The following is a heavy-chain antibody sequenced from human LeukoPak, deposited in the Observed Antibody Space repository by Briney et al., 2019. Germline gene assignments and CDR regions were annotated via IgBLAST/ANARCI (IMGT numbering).Heavy chain of an antibody. CDR2: IKQDESEK. D-gene: IGHD1-1*01. Sequence: PGGSLRLSCAASGFTFSSYWMSWVRQAPGKGLEWVANIKQDESEKYYVDSLKGRFTISRDNAKNSLYLQMNSLRVEDTAVYYCARDKIECPTNLDYWGQGILVTVSS. CDR3: ARDKIECPTNLDY. V-gene: IGHV3-7*01. J-gene: IGHJ4*02. CDR1: GFTFSSYW.